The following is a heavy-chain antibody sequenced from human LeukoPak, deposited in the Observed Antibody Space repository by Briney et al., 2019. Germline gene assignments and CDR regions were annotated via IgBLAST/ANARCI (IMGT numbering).Heavy chain of an antibody. Sequence: PSETLSLTCTVSGGSISSYYWSWIRQPPGKGLEWIGYISYSGSTNYNPSLKSRVTMSVDPSKSQFSLKLSSVTAADTAVYYCARVAYAHPYYYYMDVWGKGTTVTISS. CDR2: ISYSGST. CDR3: ARVAYAHPYYYYMDV. J-gene: IGHJ6*03. V-gene: IGHV4-59*01. CDR1: GGSISSYY. D-gene: IGHD2-2*01.